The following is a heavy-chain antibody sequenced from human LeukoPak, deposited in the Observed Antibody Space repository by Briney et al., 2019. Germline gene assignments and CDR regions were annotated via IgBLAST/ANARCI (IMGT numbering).Heavy chain of an antibody. J-gene: IGHJ6*02. D-gene: IGHD6-19*01. CDR2: IYYSGST. Sequence: PSGALSPPCTVSGGSINSSCYYWGLIRQPPREGVGWVGSIYYSGSTYYNPSLKSRVTISVDTSKNQFSLKLSSVTAADTAVYYCARPSIAVAGTSDYYYGMDVWGQGTTVTVSS. V-gene: IGHV4-39*01. CDR3: ARPSIAVAGTSDYYYGMDV. CDR1: GGSINSSCYY.